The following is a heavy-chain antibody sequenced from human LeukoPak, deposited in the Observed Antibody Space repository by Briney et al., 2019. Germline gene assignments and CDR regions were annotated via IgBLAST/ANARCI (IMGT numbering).Heavy chain of an antibody. D-gene: IGHD3-22*01. Sequence: ASVKVSCKASGYTFTSYDGNWVRQATGRGLEWMGWMNTKSGKTGYAQKFQGRDTMTRNTSISTAYMELRSLRSEDTAVYYCARGGRYYDSSGYYGLFGETKSIDYWGQGTLVTVSS. V-gene: IGHV1-8*01. CDR3: ARGGRYYDSSGYYGLFGETKSIDY. CDR2: MNTKSGKT. J-gene: IGHJ4*02. CDR1: GYTFTSYD.